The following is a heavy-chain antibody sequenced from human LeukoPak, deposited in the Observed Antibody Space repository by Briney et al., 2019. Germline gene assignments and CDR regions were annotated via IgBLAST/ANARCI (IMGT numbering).Heavy chain of an antibody. CDR2: IYKSGNT. V-gene: IGHV4-59*08. J-gene: IGHJ3*02. CDR3: ASSLYRGAADAFDI. D-gene: IGHD3-10*01. CDR1: GGSISSYY. Sequence: SETLSLTCTVSGGSISSYYWSWIRQPPGKGLEWVGRIYKSGNTNYNPSLKSRVTISEDTSKNQFSLKLTSVTAADTAVYFCASSLYRGAADAFDIWGQGTMVTVSS.